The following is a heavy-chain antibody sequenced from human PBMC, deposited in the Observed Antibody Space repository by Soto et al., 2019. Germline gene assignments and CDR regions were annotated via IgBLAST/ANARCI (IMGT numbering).Heavy chain of an antibody. J-gene: IGHJ4*02. D-gene: IGHD1-7*01. CDR2: ISANGQGI. CDR1: GFTFSTYA. V-gene: IGHV3-23*01. CDR3: AKDRNYPRDQFHY. Sequence: GGSLRLSCAASGFTFSTYALSWVRQAQGKGLEWVSAISANGQGIYYADSVRGRFTISRDNYKNTIFLHMDSLRAEDTAVYYCAKDRNYPRDQFHYWGQGTLVTVSS.